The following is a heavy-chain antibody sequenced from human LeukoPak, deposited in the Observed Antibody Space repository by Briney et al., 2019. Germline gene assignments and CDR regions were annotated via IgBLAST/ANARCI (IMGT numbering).Heavy chain of an antibody. D-gene: IGHD4-17*01. CDR1: GFTFSSYA. CDR2: ISYDGSNK. J-gene: IGHJ4*02. V-gene: IGHV3-30*04. CDR3: ARDRRYGDYIDY. Sequence: GGSLRLSCAASGFTFSSYAMHWVRQAPGKGLEWVAVISYDGSNKYYADSVKGRFTISRGNSKNTLYLQMNSLRAEDTAVYYCARDRRYGDYIDYWGQGTLVTVSS.